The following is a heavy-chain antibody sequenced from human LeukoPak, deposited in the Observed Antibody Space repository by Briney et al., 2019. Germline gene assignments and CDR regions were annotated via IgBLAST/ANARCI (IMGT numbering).Heavy chain of an antibody. CDR2: VYSTGSA. J-gene: IGHJ3*02. CDR3: ARVYRRDGYNYDGFDI. D-gene: IGHD5-24*01. V-gene: IGHV4-61*02. CDR1: SGSINSDGHY. Sequence: SETLSLTCTVSSGSINSDGHYWSWIRQPAGKGLEWIGRVYSTGSANYSPSLESRVIISIDTFKNQFFLRLSSVTAADTAVYYCARVYRRDGYNYDGFDIWGQGTMVTVS.